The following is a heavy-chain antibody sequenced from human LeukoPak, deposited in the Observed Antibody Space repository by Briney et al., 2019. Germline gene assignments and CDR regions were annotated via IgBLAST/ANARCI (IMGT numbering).Heavy chain of an antibody. CDR3: ARGHCSSTSCLGEFDY. CDR2: IYYSGST. D-gene: IGHD2-2*01. V-gene: IGHV4-59*01. J-gene: IGHJ4*02. CDR1: GGSISSYY. Sequence: PSETLSLTRTVSGGSISSYYWSWIRQPPGKGLEWIGYIYYSGSTNYNPSLKSRVTISVDTSKNQFSLKLSSVTAADTAVYYCARGHCSSTSCLGEFDYWGQGTLVTVSS.